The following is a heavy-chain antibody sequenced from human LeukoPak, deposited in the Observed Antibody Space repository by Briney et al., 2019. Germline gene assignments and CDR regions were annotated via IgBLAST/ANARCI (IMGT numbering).Heavy chain of an antibody. CDR3: ASSGSYRFDY. J-gene: IGHJ4*02. Sequence: GGSLRLSCAASGFTFSSYAMSWVRQAPGKGLEWVSAISGSGGSTYYADSVKGRFTISRDNSKNSLYLQMNSLRDEDTAVYYCASSGSYRFDYWGQGTLVTVSS. V-gene: IGHV3-23*01. CDR2: ISGSGGST. D-gene: IGHD1-26*01. CDR1: GFTFSSYA.